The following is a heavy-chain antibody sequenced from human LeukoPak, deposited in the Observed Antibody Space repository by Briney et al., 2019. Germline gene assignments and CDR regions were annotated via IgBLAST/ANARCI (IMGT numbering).Heavy chain of an antibody. CDR3: AKGGRSSGWYGAY. D-gene: IGHD6-19*01. CDR1: GFTFSSYG. V-gene: IGHV3-30*02. CDR2: IRYDGSNK. Sequence: GGALRLSCAASGFTFSSYGMHWVRQAPGKGLEGVAFIRYDGSNKYYADSVKGRFTISRDNSKNTLYLQMNSLRAEDTAGDYCAKGGRSSGWYGAYRGQGTLGTVS. J-gene: IGHJ4*02.